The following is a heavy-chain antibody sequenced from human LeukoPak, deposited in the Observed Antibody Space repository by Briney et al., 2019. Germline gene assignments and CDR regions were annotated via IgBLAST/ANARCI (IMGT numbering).Heavy chain of an antibody. CDR1: GITFSSYA. Sequence: GGSLRLSCAASGITFSSYAMSWVRQAPGKGLEWVSAISGSGGSTYYADSVKGRFTISRDNSKNTLYLQMNSLRAEDTAVYYCAKQNTVVPAAGDYWGQGTLVTVSS. J-gene: IGHJ4*02. V-gene: IGHV3-23*01. D-gene: IGHD2-2*01. CDR2: ISGSGGST. CDR3: AKQNTVVPAAGDY.